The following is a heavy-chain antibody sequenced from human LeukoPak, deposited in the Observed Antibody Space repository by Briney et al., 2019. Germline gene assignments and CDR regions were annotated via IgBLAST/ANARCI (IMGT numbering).Heavy chain of an antibody. CDR2: ISISSRYI. CDR3: ARDGGVYDSSGYYPTPFDY. Sequence: GGSLRLSRAASRFTFSSYAMNWVRQAPGKGLEWVSSISISSRYIHYADSVRGRFTISRDNAKNSMYLQMNSLRGEDTAVYFCARDGGVYDSSGYYPTPFDYWGQGTLVTVSS. D-gene: IGHD3-22*01. V-gene: IGHV3-21*01. J-gene: IGHJ4*02. CDR1: RFTFSSYA.